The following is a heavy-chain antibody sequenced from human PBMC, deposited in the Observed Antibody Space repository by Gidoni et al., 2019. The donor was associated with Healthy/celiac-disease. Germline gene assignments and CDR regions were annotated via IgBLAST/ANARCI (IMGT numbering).Heavy chain of an antibody. D-gene: IGHD1-26*01. CDR2: ISGSGGST. Sequence: EVQLLESGGGLVQPGGSLRLSCAASGVTFSRYAMSWVRQAPGKGLEWVSAISGSGGSTYSADSVKGRFTISRDNSKNTLYLQMNSLRAEDTAVYYCAQAPGRGGIGDGMDVWGQGTTVTVSS. J-gene: IGHJ6*02. CDR1: GVTFSRYA. CDR3: AQAPGRGGIGDGMDV. V-gene: IGHV3-23*01.